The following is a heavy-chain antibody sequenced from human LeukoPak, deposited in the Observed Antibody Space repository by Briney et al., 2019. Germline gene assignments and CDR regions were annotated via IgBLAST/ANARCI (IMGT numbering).Heavy chain of an antibody. CDR2: IKQDGGEK. V-gene: IGHV3-7*03. D-gene: IGHD6-13*01. CDR1: GFIFSGSW. J-gene: IGHJ4*02. Sequence: GGSLRLSCAGSGFIFSGSWMSWVRHAPGKGLEWVANIKQDGGEKKYVDSGKGRCTIPRNNAKNSLYLQLNSLRVDDTAVYYCPRGPQLGYWGQGTLVTVSS. CDR3: PRGPQLGY.